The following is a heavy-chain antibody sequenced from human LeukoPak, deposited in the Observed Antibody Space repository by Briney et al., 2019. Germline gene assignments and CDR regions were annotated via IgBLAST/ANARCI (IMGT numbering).Heavy chain of an antibody. CDR2: IRSKAYGGTT. CDR1: GFTFGDYA. V-gene: IGHV3-49*03. CDR3: TRPAWGSYRLMYYFDY. J-gene: IGHJ4*02. D-gene: IGHD3-16*02. Sequence: PGGSLRLSCTASGFTFGDYAMSWFRQAPGKGLEWVGFIRSKAYGGTTEYAASVKGRFIISRDDSKSIAYLQMNSLKTEDTAVYYCTRPAWGSYRLMYYFDYWGQGTLVTVSS.